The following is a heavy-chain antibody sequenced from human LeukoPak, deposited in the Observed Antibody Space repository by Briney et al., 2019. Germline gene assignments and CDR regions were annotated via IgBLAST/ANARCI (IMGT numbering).Heavy chain of an antibody. J-gene: IGHJ4*02. Sequence: GGSLRLSCAASGFTFSSYSMNWVRQAPGKGLEWVSSISSSSSYIYYADSVKGRFTISRDNAKNSLYLQMNSLRAEDTAVYYCASKDGRSYSTDYWGQGTLVTVSS. CDR1: GFTFSSYS. CDR3: ASKDGRSYSTDY. V-gene: IGHV3-21*01. D-gene: IGHD1-26*01. CDR2: ISSSSSYI.